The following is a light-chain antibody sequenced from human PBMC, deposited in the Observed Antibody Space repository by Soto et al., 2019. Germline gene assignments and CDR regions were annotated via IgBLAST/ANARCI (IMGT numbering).Light chain of an antibody. J-gene: IGLJ1*01. CDR3: QSYDSSLSGYV. CDR1: SSNIGAGYD. Sequence: QSVLTQPPSVSGAPGQRVTISCTGSSSNIGAGYDVHWYQQLPGTAPKLLIYGNSTRPSGVPDRFSGSKSGTSASLAIAGVPAEDEADYYCQSYDSSLSGYVFGTGTKLTVL. V-gene: IGLV1-40*01. CDR2: GNS.